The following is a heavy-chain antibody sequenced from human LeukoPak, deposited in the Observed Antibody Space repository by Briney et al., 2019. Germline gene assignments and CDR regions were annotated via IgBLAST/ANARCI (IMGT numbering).Heavy chain of an antibody. CDR1: GGSISSSSYY. V-gene: IGHV4-39*07. CDR3: ARGAPGKWLVPPYWYFDL. Sequence: SETLSLTCTVSGGSISSSSYYWGWIRQPPGKGLEWIGSIYYSGSTNYNPSLKSRVTISVDTSKNQFSLKLSSVTAADTAVYYCARGAPGKWLVPPYWYFDLWGRGTLVTVSS. CDR2: IYYSGST. J-gene: IGHJ2*01. D-gene: IGHD6-19*01.